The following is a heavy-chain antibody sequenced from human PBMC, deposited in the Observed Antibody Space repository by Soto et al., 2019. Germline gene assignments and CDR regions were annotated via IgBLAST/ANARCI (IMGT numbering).Heavy chain of an antibody. V-gene: IGHV3-23*01. CDR2: IDRSGDGT. D-gene: IGHD6-19*01. Sequence: EVQLLESGGGLVQPGGSLRLSCAASGFIFSNYAMNWVRQAPGKWLEWVSAIDRSGDGTYYADSVKGRFTISRDNATSTLYLQMNSLSADVTAVYSCAKVKYSSGSGTFDFWGQRALGTVSA. CDR1: GFIFSNYA. CDR3: AKVKYSSGSGTFDF. J-gene: IGHJ4*02.